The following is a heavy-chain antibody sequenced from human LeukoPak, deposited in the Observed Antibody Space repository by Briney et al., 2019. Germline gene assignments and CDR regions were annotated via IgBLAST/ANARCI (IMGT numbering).Heavy chain of an antibody. CDR3: AHETYYYNNRGYSGWDY. CDR2: IYWDDDK. CDR1: GFSLSTSGVG. V-gene: IGHV2-5*02. D-gene: IGHD3-22*01. J-gene: IGHJ4*02. Sequence: SGPTLVKPTQTLTLTCTFSGFSLSTSGVGVGWIRQPPGKALEWLALIYWDDDKRYSPSLRNRLTITKDTSKNQVVLTMTNMDPVDTATYYCAHETYYYNNRGYSGWDYWGQGTLVTVSS.